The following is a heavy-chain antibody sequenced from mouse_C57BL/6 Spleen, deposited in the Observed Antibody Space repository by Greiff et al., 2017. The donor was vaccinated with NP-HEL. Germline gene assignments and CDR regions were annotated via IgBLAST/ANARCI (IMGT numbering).Heavy chain of an antibody. CDR2: INYDGSST. D-gene: IGHD2-4*01. V-gene: IGHV5-16*01. J-gene: IGHJ4*01. CDR3: ARSGGLRREMDY. CDR1: GFTFSDYY. Sequence: EVMLVESEGGLVQPGSSMKLSCTASGFTFSDYYMAWVRQVPEKGLEWVANINYDGSSTYYLDSLKSRFIISRDNAKNILYLQMSSLKSEDTATYYCARSGGLRREMDYWGQGTSVTVSS.